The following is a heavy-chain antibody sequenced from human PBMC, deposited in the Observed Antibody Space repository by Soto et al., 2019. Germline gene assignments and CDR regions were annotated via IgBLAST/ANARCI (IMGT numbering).Heavy chain of an antibody. CDR2: IRSKANSYAT. CDR3: TSRFLEWLPAYYGMDV. CDR1: GFTFSGSA. J-gene: IGHJ6*02. Sequence: GESLKISCAASGFTFSGSAMHWVRQASGKGLEWVGRIRSKANSYATAYAASVKGRFTISRDDSKNTAYLQMNSLKTEDTAVYYCTSRFLEWLPAYYGMDVWGQGTTVTVSS. V-gene: IGHV3-73*01. D-gene: IGHD3-3*01.